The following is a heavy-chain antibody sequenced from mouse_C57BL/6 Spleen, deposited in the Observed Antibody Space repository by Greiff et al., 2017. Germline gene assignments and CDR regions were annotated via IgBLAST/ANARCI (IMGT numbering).Heavy chain of an antibody. CDR3: ARSIYYYGSSLFDY. V-gene: IGHV1-54*01. D-gene: IGHD1-1*01. CDR1: GYAFTNYL. J-gene: IGHJ2*01. Sequence: VKLMESGAELVRPGTSVKVSCKASGYAFTNYLIEWVKQRPGQGLEWIGVINPGSGGTNYNEKFKGKATLTADKSSSTAYMQLSSLTSEDSAVYFCARSIYYYGSSLFDYWGQGTTLTVSS. CDR2: INPGSGGT.